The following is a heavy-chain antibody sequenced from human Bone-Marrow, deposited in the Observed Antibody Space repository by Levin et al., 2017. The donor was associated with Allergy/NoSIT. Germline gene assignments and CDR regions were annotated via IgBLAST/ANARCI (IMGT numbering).Heavy chain of an antibody. CDR2: IYHDATT. CDR3: ARAEIGDFDF. CDR1: GYSISRGYY. D-gene: IGHD3-16*01. Sequence: SETLSLTCTVSGYSISRGYYWGWIRQPPRKNLEWIGVIYHDATTNYNPSLNSRVTMSVDTSKNQFSLQLTSVTAAETDVYYCARAEIGDFDFWGPGLLVSVSS. V-gene: IGHV4-38-2*02. J-gene: IGHJ4*02.